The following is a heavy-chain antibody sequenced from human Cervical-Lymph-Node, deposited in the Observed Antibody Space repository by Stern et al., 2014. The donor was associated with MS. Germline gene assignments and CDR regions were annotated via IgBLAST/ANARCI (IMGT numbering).Heavy chain of an antibody. Sequence: VQLVESGGGVVQPGRSLRLSCAASGFTFSSYGMHWVRQAPGKGLEWVALIWYDGSNKYYTDSVKGRFTISRDNSKNTLYLQMNSLRAEDTAIYYCARDFRSGRYGSDWYLGGFDYWGQGNLVTVSS. J-gene: IGHJ4*02. D-gene: IGHD6-19*01. CDR2: IWYDGSNK. V-gene: IGHV3-33*01. CDR3: ARDFRSGRYGSDWYLGGFDY. CDR1: GFTFSSYG.